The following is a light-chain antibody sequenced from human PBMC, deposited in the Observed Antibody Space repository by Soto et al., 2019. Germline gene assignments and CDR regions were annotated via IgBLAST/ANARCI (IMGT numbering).Light chain of an antibody. CDR3: SSYTSTNSLVV. J-gene: IGLJ3*02. Sequence: QSALTQPASVSGSPGQSITISCTGTSSDVGGYNYVSWYQQHPGRAPKLIVYEVDNRPSGVSTRFSASKSGNTASLTIAGLQAEDEADYFCSSYTSTNSLVVFGGGTKVTVL. CDR2: EVD. CDR1: SSDVGGYNY. V-gene: IGLV2-14*01.